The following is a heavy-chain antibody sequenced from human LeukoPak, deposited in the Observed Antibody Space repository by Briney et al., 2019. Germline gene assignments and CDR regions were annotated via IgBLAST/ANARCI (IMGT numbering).Heavy chain of an antibody. D-gene: IGHD3-10*01. J-gene: IGHJ4*02. Sequence: ASVKVSCKASGYTFTGYFIHWVRQAPGQGLEWMGWINPNSGGTNYAQKFQDRVTMTSDTSISTAYMDLSRLRSDDTAVYYCARDRYYDSGSYYNWGQGTLVTVSS. CDR3: ARDRYYDSGSYYN. CDR2: INPNSGGT. V-gene: IGHV1-2*02. CDR1: GYTFTGYF.